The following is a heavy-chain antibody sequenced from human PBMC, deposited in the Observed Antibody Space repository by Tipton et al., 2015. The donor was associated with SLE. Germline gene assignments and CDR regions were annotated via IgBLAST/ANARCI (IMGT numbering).Heavy chain of an antibody. J-gene: IGHJ4*01. D-gene: IGHD6-19*01. Sequence: SLRLSCTASGISFRSYMMHWVRQAPGEGLVWVARISTDGSSTSYADSVKGRFTISRDNAKNTVYLRMNSLRSEDTAVYYCAKDLRSSGWFYYFDYWGHGTLVTVSS. CDR2: ISTDGSST. V-gene: IGHV3-74*01. CDR1: GISFRSYM. CDR3: AKDLRSSGWFYYFDY.